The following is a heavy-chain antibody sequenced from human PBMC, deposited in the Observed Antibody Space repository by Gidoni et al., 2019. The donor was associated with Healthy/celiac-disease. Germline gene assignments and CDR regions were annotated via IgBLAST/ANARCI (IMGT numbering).Heavy chain of an antibody. V-gene: IGHV3-23*01. CDR1: GFTFSSYG. J-gene: IGHJ2*01. CDR2: ISGSGGST. Sequence: EVQLLESGGGLVQPGGSLSLSCAASGFTFSSYGMSWVRPAPGKGLEWVSAISGSGGSTYYADSVKGRFTISRDNSKNTLYLQMNSLRAEDTAVYYCAKMHSSGWEFWYFDLWGRGTLVTVSS. CDR3: AKMHSSGWEFWYFDL. D-gene: IGHD6-19*01.